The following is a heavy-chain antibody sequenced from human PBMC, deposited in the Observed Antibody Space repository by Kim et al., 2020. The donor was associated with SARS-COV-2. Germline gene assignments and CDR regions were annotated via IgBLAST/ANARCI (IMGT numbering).Heavy chain of an antibody. CDR3: ARDRPSSGYAFAV. J-gene: IGHJ3*01. CDR1: GFTFRPSA. D-gene: IGHD6-19*01. V-gene: IGHV3-33*01. CDR2: IWSDGINK. Sequence: GGSLRLSCAASGFTFRPSAFHWVRQAPGKGLEWVAFIWSDGINKYYADSVKDRFTISRDDSKNTVYLQMNSLRPEDTAVYYCARDRPSSGYAFAVWGQGT.